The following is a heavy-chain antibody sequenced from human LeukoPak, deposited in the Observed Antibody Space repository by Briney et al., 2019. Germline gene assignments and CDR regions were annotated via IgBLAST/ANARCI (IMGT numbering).Heavy chain of an antibody. CDR2: ISRNSTYI. V-gene: IGHV3-21*04. CDR1: GFTFSSYI. J-gene: IGHJ5*02. CDR3: ARRPTYQVS. D-gene: IGHD2-2*01. Sequence: GGSLRLSCAASGFTFSSYIMNWVRQAPGKGLEWVASISRNSTYIHYADSVKGRFTISRDNARNSLFLQMNSLRAEDTAVYYCARRPTYQVSWGQGTLVTVSS.